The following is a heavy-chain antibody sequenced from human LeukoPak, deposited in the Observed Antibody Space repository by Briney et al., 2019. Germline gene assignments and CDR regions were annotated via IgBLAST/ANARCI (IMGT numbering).Heavy chain of an antibody. D-gene: IGHD5-24*01. Sequence: ASVKVSCKASGYSFSTYTMNWVRQAPGQRLEWMGWINAGNGNTRYSQKFQGRVTITRDTSASTAYMEMRSLRSEDTAVYYCAREIDRDDYNRFFDYWGQGTLVTVSS. CDR3: AREIDRDDYNRFFDY. CDR2: INAGNGNT. CDR1: GYSFSTYT. J-gene: IGHJ4*02. V-gene: IGHV1-3*01.